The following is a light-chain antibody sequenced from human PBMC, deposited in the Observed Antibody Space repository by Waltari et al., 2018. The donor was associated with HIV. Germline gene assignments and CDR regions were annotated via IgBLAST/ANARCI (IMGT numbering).Light chain of an antibody. CDR3: QSYFASNDVI. V-gene: IGLV6-57*04. Sequence: NFMLTQPHSVSESPGKTVTISCTRSSGRIASNYVQWYQQRPGGAPTTVIYENNQRPSGVPDRFSFSIDSSSNSASLTLSGLKTDAESDYYCQSYFASNDVIFGGGTTLTVL. CDR1: SGRIASNY. CDR2: ENN. J-gene: IGLJ2*01.